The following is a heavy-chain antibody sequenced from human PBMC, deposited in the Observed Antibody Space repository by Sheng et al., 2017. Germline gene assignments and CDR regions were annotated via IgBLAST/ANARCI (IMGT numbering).Heavy chain of an antibody. CDR2: INHSGST. Sequence: QVQLQQWGAGLLKPSETLSLTCAVYGGSFSGYYWSWIRQPPGKGLEWIGEINHSGSTNYNPSLKSRVTISVDTSKNQFSLKLSSVTAADTAVYYCARGYPGRGYTAMVTGAIDQPTYYFDYWGQGTLVTV. D-gene: IGHD5-18*01. V-gene: IGHV4-34*01. CDR3: ARGYPGRGYTAMVTGAIDQPTYYFDY. J-gene: IGHJ4*02. CDR1: GGSFSGYY.